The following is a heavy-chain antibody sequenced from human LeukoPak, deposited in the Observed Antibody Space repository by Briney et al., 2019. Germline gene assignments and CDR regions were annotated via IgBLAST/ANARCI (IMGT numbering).Heavy chain of an antibody. Sequence: GGSLRLSCAGSGFTFSSYAMSWVRLAPGKGLELVSYIDGSSTTTYYADFVKGRFTISRDNAKNSLYLQMNNLRAEDTAVYYCARDPPSVAAVGYSMDVWGRGTTVTVSS. CDR3: ARDPPSVAAVGYSMDV. D-gene: IGHD6-13*01. CDR2: IDGSSTTT. CDR1: GFTFSSYA. J-gene: IGHJ6*02. V-gene: IGHV3-48*04.